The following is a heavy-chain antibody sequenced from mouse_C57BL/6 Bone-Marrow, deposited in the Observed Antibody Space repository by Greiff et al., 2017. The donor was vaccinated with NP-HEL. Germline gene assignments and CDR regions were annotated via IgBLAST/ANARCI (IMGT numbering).Heavy chain of an antibody. CDR1: GYTFTDYY. CDR2: IYPGSGNT. Sequence: QVQLQQSGPELVKPGASVKISCKASGYTFTDYYINWVKQRPGQGLEWIGWIYPGSGNTKYNEKFKGKATLTVDTSSSTAYMQLSSLTSEDSAVYFCARSDYGSSYDDWYFDVWGTGTTVTVSS. V-gene: IGHV1-84*01. D-gene: IGHD1-1*01. J-gene: IGHJ1*03. CDR3: ARSDYGSSYDDWYFDV.